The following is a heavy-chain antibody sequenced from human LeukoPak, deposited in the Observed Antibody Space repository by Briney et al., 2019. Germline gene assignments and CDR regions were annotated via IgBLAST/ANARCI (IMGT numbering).Heavy chain of an antibody. CDR1: GFTFSNYW. J-gene: IGHJ4*02. Sequence: PGGSLRLSCAASGFTFSNYWMSWVRQAPGKGLEWVANIKQDGSEKYYVDSVKGRFTISRDNAKNSLYLQMNSLRAEDTSVYYCARQTAAPDYWGQGTLVTVSS. CDR2: IKQDGSEK. D-gene: IGHD2-2*01. CDR3: ARQTAAPDY. V-gene: IGHV3-7*01.